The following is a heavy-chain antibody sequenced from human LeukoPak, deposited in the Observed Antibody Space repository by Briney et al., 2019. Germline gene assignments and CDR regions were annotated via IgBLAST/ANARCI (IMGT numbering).Heavy chain of an antibody. CDR3: ALKTGFDY. V-gene: IGHV3-23*01. Sequence: GFLRIFWSAPGITFTKHWITWVRQASRKGLEWVSTISDSGGSTYNADSVKGRFTISRDNSKNTLYLQMNSLRAEDTAVYYCALKTGFDYWGQGTLVTVSS. D-gene: IGHD1-14*01. J-gene: IGHJ4*02. CDR2: ISDSGGST. CDR1: GITFTKHW.